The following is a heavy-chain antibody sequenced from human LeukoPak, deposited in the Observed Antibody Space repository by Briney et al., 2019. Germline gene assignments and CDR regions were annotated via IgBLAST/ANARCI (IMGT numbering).Heavy chain of an antibody. Sequence: SVKVSCKASGGTFSSYAISWVRQAPGQGLEWMGRIIPIFGTANYAQKFQGRVTMTRNTSISTAYMELSSLRSEDTAVYYCARGRLRLVRGVKNWFDPWGQGTLVTASS. CDR1: GGTFSSYA. V-gene: IGHV1-69*05. CDR2: IIPIFGTA. J-gene: IGHJ5*02. D-gene: IGHD3-10*01. CDR3: ARGRLRLVRGVKNWFDP.